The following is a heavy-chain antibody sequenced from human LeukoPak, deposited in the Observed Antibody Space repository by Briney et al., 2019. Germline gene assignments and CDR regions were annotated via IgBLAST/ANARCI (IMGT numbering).Heavy chain of an antibody. V-gene: IGHV3-23*01. CDR2: ISGSGGST. D-gene: IGHD3-22*01. J-gene: IGHJ4*02. Sequence: GGSLRLSCAASGFTFSSYAMSWVRQAPGKGLEWVSAISGSGGSTYYADSVKGRFTISKDNSKNTLYLQMNSLRAEDTAVYYCARDSNYDTSGHYYWGQGTLVTVSS. CDR1: GFTFSSYA. CDR3: ARDSNYDTSGHYY.